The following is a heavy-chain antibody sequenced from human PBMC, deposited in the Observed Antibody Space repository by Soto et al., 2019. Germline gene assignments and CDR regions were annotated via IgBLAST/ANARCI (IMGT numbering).Heavy chain of an antibody. CDR3: ARSSGGYSYYGMDV. CDR1: GYTFTDYY. J-gene: IGHJ6*02. V-gene: IGHV1-2*02. Sequence: QVQLVQSGAEVKKPGASVKFSCKASGYTFTDYYIFWVRQAPGQGFEWMGLINSNSGGTNYAQKFQGRVTMTRETSSSTVYMELSRLTSDDTAVYYCARSSGGYSYYGMDVWGQGTTVTVSS. D-gene: IGHD1-26*01. CDR2: INSNSGGT.